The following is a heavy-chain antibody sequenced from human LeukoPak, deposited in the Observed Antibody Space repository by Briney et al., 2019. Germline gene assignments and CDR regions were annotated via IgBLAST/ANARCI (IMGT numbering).Heavy chain of an antibody. CDR3: ARAPSSDWYWDY. CDR1: GFTVSSNY. D-gene: IGHD6-19*01. V-gene: IGHV3-53*01. Sequence: GGSLRLSCAASGFTVSSNYTSWVRQAPGKGLEWVSVIYSGGGTYYADSVKGRFTISRDNSKNTLYLQMNSLRAEDTAVYHCARAPSSDWYWDYWGQGTLVTVSS. J-gene: IGHJ4*02. CDR2: IYSGGGT.